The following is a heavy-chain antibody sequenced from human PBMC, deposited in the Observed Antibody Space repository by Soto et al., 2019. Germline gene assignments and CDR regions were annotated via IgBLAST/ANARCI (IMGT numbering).Heavy chain of an antibody. J-gene: IGHJ4*02. CDR2: IYPGDSDT. CDR3: ARRTLRRTEFDY. CDR1: GYSFASYW. Sequence: GESLKISCEGSGYSFASYWIGWVRQMPGKGLEWMGIIYPGDSDTKYSPSFQGQVTISADKSISAAYLQWSSLKASDTAMYYCARRTLRRTEFDYWGQGTLVTVSS. V-gene: IGHV5-51*01.